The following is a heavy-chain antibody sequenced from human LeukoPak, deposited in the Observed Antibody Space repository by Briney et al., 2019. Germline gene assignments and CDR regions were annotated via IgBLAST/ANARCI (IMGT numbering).Heavy chain of an antibody. CDR2: IKQDGSEK. V-gene: IGHV3-7*01. Sequence: GGSLRLSCAASGFTFSNYWMSWVRQAPGKGLEWVANIKQDGSEKYYVDSVKGRFTISRDNAKNSLYLQMNSLRAEDTAVYYCAREGGSYVYYFDYWGQGTLVTVSS. D-gene: IGHD1-26*01. J-gene: IGHJ4*02. CDR1: GFTFSNYW. CDR3: AREGGSYVYYFDY.